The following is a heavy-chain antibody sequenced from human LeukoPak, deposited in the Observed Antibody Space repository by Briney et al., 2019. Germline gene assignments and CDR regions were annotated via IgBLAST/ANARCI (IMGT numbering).Heavy chain of an antibody. CDR1: GGSISSYY. Sequence: SETLSLTCTVSGGSISSYYWSWIRQPPGKGLEWIGYIYYSGSTNYNPSLKSRVTISVDTSKNQFSLKLSSVTAADTAVYYCARVGRYYDSSGPPSPVGVFIWGQGTLVTVSS. J-gene: IGHJ4*02. D-gene: IGHD3-22*01. V-gene: IGHV4-59*08. CDR2: IYYSGST. CDR3: ARVGRYYDSSGPPSPVGVFI.